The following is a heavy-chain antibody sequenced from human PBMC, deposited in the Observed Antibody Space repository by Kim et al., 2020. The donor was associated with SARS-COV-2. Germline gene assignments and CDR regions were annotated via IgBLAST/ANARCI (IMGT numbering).Heavy chain of an antibody. CDR1: GGSVSSGSYY. CDR2: IYYSGST. CDR3: ARRDDILTGYNYYYYYGMDV. D-gene: IGHD3-9*01. V-gene: IGHV4-61*01. J-gene: IGHJ6*02. Sequence: SETLSLTCTVSGGSVSSGSYYWSWIRQPPGKGLEWIGYIYYSGSTNYNPSLKSRVTISVDTSKNQFSLKLSSVTAADTAVYYCARRDDILTGYNYYYYYGMDVWGQGTTVTVSS.